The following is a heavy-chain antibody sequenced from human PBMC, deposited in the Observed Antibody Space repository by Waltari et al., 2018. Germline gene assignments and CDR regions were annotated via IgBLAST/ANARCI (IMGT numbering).Heavy chain of an antibody. CDR1: GGSFSGYY. V-gene: IGHV4-34*01. CDR2: INHSGST. Sequence: QVQLQQWGAGLLKPSETLSLTCAVYGGSFSGYYWSWIRQPPGKGLEWIGDINHSGSTNYNPSLKSRVTISVDTSKNQFSLKLSSVTAADTAVYYCARATPRHRYCSSTSCYISPMFDYWGQGTLVTVSS. D-gene: IGHD2-2*02. J-gene: IGHJ4*02. CDR3: ARATPRHRYCSSTSCYISPMFDY.